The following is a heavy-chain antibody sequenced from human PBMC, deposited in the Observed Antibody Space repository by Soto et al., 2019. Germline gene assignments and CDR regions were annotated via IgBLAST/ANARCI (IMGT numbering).Heavy chain of an antibody. J-gene: IGHJ4*02. CDR1: GFTVRANY. CDR3: ARDRNRVGVRYVDD. CDR2: LYGSGDT. D-gene: IGHD3-10*01. Sequence: EVQLVESGGGLIQPGGSLRLSCAVTGFTVRANYMSWLRQAPGKGLEWVSVLYGSGDTYYADSVKGRFTISRDNSKNTLYLQMNSLRAEDTAVYYCARDRNRVGVRYVDDWGQGTLVTVSS. V-gene: IGHV3-53*01.